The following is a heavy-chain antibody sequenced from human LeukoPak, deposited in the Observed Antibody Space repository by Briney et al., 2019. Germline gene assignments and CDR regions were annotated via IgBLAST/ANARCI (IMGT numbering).Heavy chain of an antibody. D-gene: IGHD6-13*01. CDR1: GFTLSSYE. Sequence: PGGSLRLSCTVSGFTLSSYEMSWIRQAPGRGLEWVSSIDYSGGSSYYADSVKGRFTISRDNSKNTLYLQMNSLRAEDTAVYYCAKGAPQQLVIPNWFDPWGQGTLVTVSS. V-gene: IGHV3-23*01. J-gene: IGHJ5*02. CDR3: AKGAPQQLVIPNWFDP. CDR2: IDYSGGSS.